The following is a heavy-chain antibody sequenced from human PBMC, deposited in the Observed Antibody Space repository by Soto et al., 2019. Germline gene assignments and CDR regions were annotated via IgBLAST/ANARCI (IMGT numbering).Heavy chain of an antibody. D-gene: IGHD2-8*01. CDR1: GGSIGGYY. CDR3: ARRYAGNFDY. Sequence: SETLSLTCTVSGGSIGGYYWSWIRQPPGKGLEWIGYIYYSGSTNYNPSLKSRVTISVDTSKNQFSLKLSSVTAADTAVYYCARRYAGNFDYWGQGTLVTVSS. J-gene: IGHJ4*02. V-gene: IGHV4-59*01. CDR2: IYYSGST.